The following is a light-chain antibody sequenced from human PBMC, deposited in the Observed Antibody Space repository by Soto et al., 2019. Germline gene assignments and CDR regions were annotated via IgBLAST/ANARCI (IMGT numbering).Light chain of an antibody. CDR2: WAS. V-gene: IGKV4-1*01. CDR3: QKYYSTPYT. Sequence: DVVMTQSPDSLAVSLGERATINCKSSQSVLYSSNNKNYLAWYQQKPGQPPKLLIYWASTRESGVPDRFSGSGFGTDFTLTISSLQVEDVAVYYCQKYYSTPYTLGQGTKLEIK. CDR1: QSVLYSSNNKNY. J-gene: IGKJ2*01.